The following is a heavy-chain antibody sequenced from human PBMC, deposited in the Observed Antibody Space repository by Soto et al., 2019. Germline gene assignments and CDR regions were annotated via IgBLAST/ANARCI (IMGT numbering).Heavy chain of an antibody. CDR2: IWSDGDNI. Sequence: QVQLVESGGGVVQPGRSLRLSCAASGFAFRNYGIHWVRQAPGKGLDWVAVIWSDGDNIDYADSVKGRFTISRDNSKNTVYLQMNSLRAEDTAVYYCVRSGYNSGWSDFDLWGQGNLITVSS. J-gene: IGHJ4*02. D-gene: IGHD6-19*01. V-gene: IGHV3-33*01. CDR3: VRSGYNSGWSDFDL. CDR1: GFAFRNYG.